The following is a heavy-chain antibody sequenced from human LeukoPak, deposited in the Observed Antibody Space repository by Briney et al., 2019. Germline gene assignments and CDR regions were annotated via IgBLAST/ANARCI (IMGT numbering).Heavy chain of an antibody. V-gene: IGHV3-30*04. Sequence: GGSLRLSCAASGFTFSSYAMHWVRQAPGKGLEWVALISYDGSNKYYADSVKGRFTISRDNSKNTLYLQMNSLRAEDTAVYYCASTWIQLWLVFWGQGTLVTVSS. D-gene: IGHD5-18*01. CDR1: GFTFSSYA. CDR2: ISYDGSNK. J-gene: IGHJ4*02. CDR3: ASTWIQLWLVF.